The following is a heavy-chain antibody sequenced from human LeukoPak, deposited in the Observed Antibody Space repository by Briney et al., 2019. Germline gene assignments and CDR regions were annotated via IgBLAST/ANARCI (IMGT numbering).Heavy chain of an antibody. CDR3: AKGYSSGWRTYFDY. CDR1: GFAFSSCA. CDR2: IISTGGST. D-gene: IGHD6-19*01. J-gene: IGHJ4*02. Sequence: GGSLRLSCAASGFAFSSCAMSWVRQAPGKGLEWVSGIISTGGSTYYADSVKGRFTISRDNSKSTLSLQMDSLRAEDTAVYYCAKGYSSGWRTYFDYWGQGTLVTVSS. V-gene: IGHV3-23*01.